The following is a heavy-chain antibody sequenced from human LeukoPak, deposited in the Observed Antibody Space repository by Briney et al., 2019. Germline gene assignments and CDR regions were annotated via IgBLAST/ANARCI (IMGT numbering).Heavy chain of an antibody. Sequence: GGSLRLSCAASGFTFSSTSMSWVRQAPGKGLEWVSSFSASKNNRHYVDSVKGRFIISRDNSKNTLFLQMNSLRGEDTAVYSCARDRVNRADCGGDCYSAVFDHWGQGILVTVSS. CDR3: ARDRVNRADCGGDCYSAVFDH. CDR2: FSASKNNR. V-gene: IGHV3-23*01. CDR1: GFTFSSTS. D-gene: IGHD2-21*02. J-gene: IGHJ5*02.